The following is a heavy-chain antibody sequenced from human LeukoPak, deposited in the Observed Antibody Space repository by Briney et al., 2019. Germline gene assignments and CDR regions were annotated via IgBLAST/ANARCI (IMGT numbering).Heavy chain of an antibody. D-gene: IGHD6-19*01. CDR1: GFTFDDYG. Sequence: GGSLRLSCAASGFTFDDYGMSWVRQAPGEGLEWVSGINWNGGSTGYADSVKGRFTISRDNAKNSLYLQMNSLRAEDTALYYCARGLDGSGWYYFDYWGQGTLVTVSS. CDR2: INWNGGST. CDR3: ARGLDGSGWYYFDY. V-gene: IGHV3-20*04. J-gene: IGHJ4*02.